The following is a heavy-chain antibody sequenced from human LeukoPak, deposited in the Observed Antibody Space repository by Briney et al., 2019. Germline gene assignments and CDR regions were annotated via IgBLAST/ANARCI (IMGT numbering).Heavy chain of an antibody. CDR3: ARDAPWAGTNAFDI. CDR2: ISSSSSYI. J-gene: IGHJ3*02. D-gene: IGHD1/OR15-1a*01. V-gene: IGHV3-21*01. Sequence: GGSLRLSCAASGFTFSSYSMNWVRQAPGKGLEWVSSISSSSSYIYYADSVKGRFTISRDNAKNSLYLQMNSLRAEDTAVYYWARDAPWAGTNAFDIRGQGTMVTVSS. CDR1: GFTFSSYS.